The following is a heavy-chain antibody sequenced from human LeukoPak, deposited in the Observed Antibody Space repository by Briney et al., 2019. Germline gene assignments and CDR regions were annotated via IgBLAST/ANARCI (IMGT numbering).Heavy chain of an antibody. CDR3: ARGRSKWYHDY. J-gene: IGHJ4*02. CDR2: VSYSGST. Sequence: SETLSLTCTVSGGSISGYYWSWIRQPPGKGLEWVGYVSYSGSTNYNPSLKSRVTISVDTSREQFSLKLSSVTAADTAVYYCARGRSKWYHDYWGQGTLVTVSS. CDR1: GGSISGYY. D-gene: IGHD2-2*01. V-gene: IGHV4-59*01.